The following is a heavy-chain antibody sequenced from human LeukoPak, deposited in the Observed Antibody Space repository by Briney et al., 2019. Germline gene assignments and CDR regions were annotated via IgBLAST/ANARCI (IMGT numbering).Heavy chain of an antibody. CDR1: GYTFTGYY. Sequence: ASVKVSCKASGYTFTGYYMHWVRQAPGQGLEWMGWINPNSGGTNYAQKFQGRVTMTRDTSISTAYMELSRLRSDDTAVYYCARALAVAGTSEDYWGQGTLVTVSS. CDR3: ARALAVAGTSEDY. V-gene: IGHV1-2*02. J-gene: IGHJ4*02. D-gene: IGHD6-19*01. CDR2: INPNSGGT.